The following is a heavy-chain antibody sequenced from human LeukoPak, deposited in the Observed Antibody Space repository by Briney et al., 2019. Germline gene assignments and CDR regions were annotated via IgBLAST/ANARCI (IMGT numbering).Heavy chain of an antibody. Sequence: GASVKVSCKASGYTFTGYYMHWVRQAPGQGLEWMGWINPNSGGTNYAQKFQGRVTMTRDTSISTAYMELSRLRPDDTAVYYCARDRYYDSSGYYQWGQGTLVTVSS. CDR2: INPNSGGT. J-gene: IGHJ4*02. CDR3: ARDRYYDSSGYYQ. V-gene: IGHV1-2*02. D-gene: IGHD3-22*01. CDR1: GYTFTGYY.